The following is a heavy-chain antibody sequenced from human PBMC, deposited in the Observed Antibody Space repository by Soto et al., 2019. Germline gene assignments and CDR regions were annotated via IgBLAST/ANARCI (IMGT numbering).Heavy chain of an antibody. CDR2: ISAYNGNT. V-gene: IGHV1-18*01. CDR1: GYAFTSYG. D-gene: IGHD3-9*01. J-gene: IGHJ1*01. CDR3: ARVGYDILTGYHPPPREYFQH. Sequence: ASVKVSCKASGYAFTSYGISWVRQAPGQGLEWMGWISAYNGNTNYAQKLQGRVTMTTDTSTSTAYMELRSLRSDDTAVYYCARVGYDILTGYHPPPREYFQHWGQGTLVTVSS.